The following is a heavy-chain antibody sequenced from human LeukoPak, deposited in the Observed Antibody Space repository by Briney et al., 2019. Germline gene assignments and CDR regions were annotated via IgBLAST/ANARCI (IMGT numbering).Heavy chain of an antibody. Sequence: ASVKVSCKASGYTFTGYYMHWVRQAPGQGLEWMGWINPNSGDTNYAQKFQGRVTMTRDTSISTAYMELSRLRSDDTAVYYCARITYYYGSGSYSPSFDYWGQGTLVTVSS. D-gene: IGHD3-10*01. CDR3: ARITYYYGSGSYSPSFDY. CDR1: GYTFTGYY. V-gene: IGHV1-2*02. J-gene: IGHJ4*02. CDR2: INPNSGDT.